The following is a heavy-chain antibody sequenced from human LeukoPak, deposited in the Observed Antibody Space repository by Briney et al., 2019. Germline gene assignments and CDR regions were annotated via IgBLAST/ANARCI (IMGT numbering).Heavy chain of an antibody. CDR1: GFTFSSYA. V-gene: IGHV3-23*01. D-gene: IGHD6-19*01. J-gene: IGHJ4*02. Sequence: GGSLRLSCAASGFTFSSYAMYWVRQAPGKGLEWVSGIFGSGGSTHYADSVKGRFTISRDNSKNTVYLQVNSLRAEDTAVYYCAKTTTGHSSGRFPGWPVDYWGQGTLVTVSS. CDR2: IFGSGGST. CDR3: AKTTTGHSSGRFPGWPVDY.